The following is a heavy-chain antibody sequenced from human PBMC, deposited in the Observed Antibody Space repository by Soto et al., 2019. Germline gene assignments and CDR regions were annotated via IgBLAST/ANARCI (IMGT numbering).Heavy chain of an antibody. CDR1: GFTFSTYW. CDR2: INSDGSTT. V-gene: IGHV3-74*01. CDR3: ARDQGYCSGGSCYVAGY. Sequence: EVQLVESGGGLVQPGGSLTLSCAASGFTFSTYWMHWVRQAPGKGLVWVSRINSDGSTTDYADSVRGRFTISRDNAKNKLYLQMNSLRAEDTAVYYCARDQGYCSGGSCYVAGYWGQGTLVTVSS. D-gene: IGHD2-15*01. J-gene: IGHJ4*02.